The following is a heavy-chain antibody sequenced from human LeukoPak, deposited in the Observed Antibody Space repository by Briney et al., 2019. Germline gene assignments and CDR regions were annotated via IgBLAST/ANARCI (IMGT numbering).Heavy chain of an antibody. CDR1: GYTFTSYD. V-gene: IGHV1-8*01. CDR2: MNANPHNGET. Sequence: GASVKVSCKASGYTFTSYDINWVRLAPGHGLEWMGWMNANPHNGETRHAQKFQGRGTMTRDTSISTAYMELTRLRSDDTAVYYCARVGALRYFDTINWFDPWGQGTLVTVSS. J-gene: IGHJ5*02. D-gene: IGHD3-9*01. CDR3: ARVGALRYFDTINWFDP.